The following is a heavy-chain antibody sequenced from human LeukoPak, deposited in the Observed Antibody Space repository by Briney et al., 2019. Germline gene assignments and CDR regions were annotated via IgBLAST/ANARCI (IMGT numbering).Heavy chain of an antibody. CDR3: AREQRGGLSGNLGVLFASYYTYYYMDV. CDR2: NNTSDGAT. J-gene: IGHJ6*03. V-gene: IGHV1-46*01. D-gene: IGHD3-3*01. Sequence: APVKVSCKASGYTFTMYYIHWVRQAPGQGPEWMGMNNTSDGATTSAQRFQGRVTMTRDMSTTTAHMAQRNLRSEDKAVNFSAREQRGGLSGNLGVLFASYYTYYYMDVWGRGTTVTVSS. CDR1: GYTFTMYY.